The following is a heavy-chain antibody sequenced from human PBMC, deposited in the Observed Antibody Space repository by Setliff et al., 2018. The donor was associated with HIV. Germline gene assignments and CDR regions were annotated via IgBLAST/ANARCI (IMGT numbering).Heavy chain of an antibody. Sequence: PSETLSLTCTVSGDSLSSDYYYWTWIRQHPEKGLEWIGYIYYSGSTLYNPSLRSRLTMSVDTSKNQFSLELSSVTAADTAVYYCARDSLRSGYFDHWGQGKLVTVSS. J-gene: IGHJ4*02. V-gene: IGHV4-31*03. CDR1: GDSLSSDYYY. D-gene: IGHD4-17*01. CDR3: ARDSLRSGYFDH. CDR2: IYYSGST.